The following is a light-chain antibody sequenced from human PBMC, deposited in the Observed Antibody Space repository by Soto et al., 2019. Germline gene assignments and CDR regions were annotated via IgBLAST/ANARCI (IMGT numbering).Light chain of an antibody. J-gene: IGKJ1*01. V-gene: IGKV3-20*01. CDR3: QQYAKAPLT. CDR1: ENVSDNY. Sequence: EFVLTQSPATLSLSPGERATLSCRASENVSDNYLAWYQQKPGQAPRLVVYGASSRATGVPDRFSASGSGTDFTLTISRLEPEDFAVYYCQQYAKAPLTFGQGTKVDI. CDR2: GAS.